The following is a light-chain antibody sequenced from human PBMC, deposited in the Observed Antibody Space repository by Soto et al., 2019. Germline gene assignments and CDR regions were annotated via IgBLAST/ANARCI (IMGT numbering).Light chain of an antibody. CDR2: EAS. CDR3: QKSFTTPLT. V-gene: IGKV1-27*01. J-gene: IGKJ4*01. Sequence: DIQMTQSPSSLSASVGDRVTITCRASQGIRHYLAWYQQKPGKVPKLLIYEASNLQSGVPSRFRGGGSGTDFTLTISSLQPEDLATYYCQKSFTTPLTFGGGTKVDIK. CDR1: QGIRHY.